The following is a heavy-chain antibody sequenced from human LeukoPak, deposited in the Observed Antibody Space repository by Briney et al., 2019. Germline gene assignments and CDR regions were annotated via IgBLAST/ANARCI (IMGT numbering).Heavy chain of an antibody. D-gene: IGHD3-22*01. CDR3: ARGDSSGSYFDY. V-gene: IGHV3-53*01. J-gene: IGHJ4*02. CDR2: IYSGGST. Sequence: GGSLRLSCTASGFTFSTYDMHWVRQAPGKGLEWVSVIYSGGSTYYADSVKGRFTISRDNSKNTLYLQMNSLRAEDTAVYYCARGDSSGSYFDYWGQGTLVTVSS. CDR1: GFTFSTYD.